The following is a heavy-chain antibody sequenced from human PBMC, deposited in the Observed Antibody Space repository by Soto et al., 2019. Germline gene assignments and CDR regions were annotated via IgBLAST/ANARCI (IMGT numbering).Heavy chain of an antibody. J-gene: IGHJ5*02. CDR2: IYYSGST. V-gene: IGHV4-59*08. CDR1: EGHIRSHD. Sequence: LRYTVVEGHIRSHDGSWISKPTRKGLEWIGYIYYSGSTNYNPSLKRRVNISVDTSKNQFSLKLSSVTAADTAVYYCARHESINYDFWSGYYPEGWFDPWVQGTLVTVSS. D-gene: IGHD3-3*01. CDR3: ARHESINYDFWSGYYPEGWFDP.